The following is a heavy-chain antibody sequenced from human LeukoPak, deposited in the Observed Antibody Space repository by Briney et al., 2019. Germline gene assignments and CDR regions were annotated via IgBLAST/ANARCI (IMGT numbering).Heavy chain of an antibody. V-gene: IGHV4-38-2*01. D-gene: IGHD5/OR15-5a*01. Sequence: SETLSLTCAVSGYSITSGYYWCWLQPPPGKGLEGIGSINHSGSTYYNPSLKSRVTISVDTSKNQFSLNLNTVTAADTAVYYGVKNVPRVYDDYWGQGILGTVSS. CDR1: GYSITSGYY. J-gene: IGHJ4*02. CDR2: INHSGST. CDR3: VKNVPRVYDDY.